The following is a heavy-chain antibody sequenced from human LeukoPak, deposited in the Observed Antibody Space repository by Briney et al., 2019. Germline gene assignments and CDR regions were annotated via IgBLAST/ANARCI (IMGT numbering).Heavy chain of an antibody. J-gene: IGHJ4*02. V-gene: IGHV3-9*01. Sequence: PGRSLRLSCAASGFTFDDYAMHWVRQAPGKGLEWVSGISWNSGSIGYADSVKGRFTISRDNAKNSLYLQMNSLRAEDTALYYCAKGAKGVTGDFDYWGQGTLVTVSS. D-gene: IGHD2-21*02. CDR2: ISWNSGSI. CDR1: GFTFDDYA. CDR3: AKGAKGVTGDFDY.